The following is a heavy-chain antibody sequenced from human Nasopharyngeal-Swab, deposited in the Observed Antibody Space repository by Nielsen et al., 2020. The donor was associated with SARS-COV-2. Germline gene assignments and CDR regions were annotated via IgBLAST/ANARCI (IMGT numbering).Heavy chain of an antibody. CDR2: ISSSGSTI. CDR1: GFTFSSYW. J-gene: IGHJ5*02. CDR3: ARKGLYDSSGYPFDP. V-gene: IGHV3-48*04. D-gene: IGHD3-22*01. Sequence: GSLRLSCAASGFTFSSYWMNWVRQAPGKGLEWVSYISSSGSTIYYADSVKGRFTISRDNAKNSLYLQMNSLRAEDTAVYYCARKGLYDSSGYPFDPWGQGTLVTVSS.